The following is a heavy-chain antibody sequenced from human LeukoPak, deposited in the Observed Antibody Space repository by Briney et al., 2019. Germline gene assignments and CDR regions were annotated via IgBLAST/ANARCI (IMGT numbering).Heavy chain of an antibody. Sequence: PETLSLTCTVSGGSISSYYWSWIRQPPGKGLEWIGYIYYSGSTNYNPSLKSRVTISVDTSKNQFSLKLSSVAAADTAVYYCARAKVDLLRFLEWFYMDVWGKGTTVTVSS. CDR2: IYYSGST. CDR1: GGSISSYY. V-gene: IGHV4-59*01. J-gene: IGHJ6*03. CDR3: ARAKVDLLRFLEWFYMDV. D-gene: IGHD3-3*01.